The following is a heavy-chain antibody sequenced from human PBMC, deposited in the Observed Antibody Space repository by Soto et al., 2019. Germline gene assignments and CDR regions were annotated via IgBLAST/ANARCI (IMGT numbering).Heavy chain of an antibody. V-gene: IGHV3-21*01. CDR3: ARLRGGAEIYYYYYYGMDV. J-gene: IGHJ6*02. Sequence: GGSLRLSCAASGCTFSSYSMNWVRQAPGKGLEWVSSISSSSSYIYYADSVKGRFTISRDNAKNSLYLQMNSLRAEDTAVYYCARLRGGAEIYYYYYYGMDVWGQGTTVTVSS. CDR1: GCTFSSYS. D-gene: IGHD3-10*01. CDR2: ISSSSSYI.